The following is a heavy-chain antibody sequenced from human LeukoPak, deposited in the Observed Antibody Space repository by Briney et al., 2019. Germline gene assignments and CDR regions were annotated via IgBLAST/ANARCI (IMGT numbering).Heavy chain of an antibody. V-gene: IGHV1-46*01. Sequence: ASVKVSCKASGYTFTSHFMHWVRQAPGQGLEWMGIINPRGGSTSYTQKFQGRVTMTRDTSTSTVYMELSSLRSDDTAVYYCARGIVVVPAAYYYYMDVWGKGTTVTISS. CDR3: ARGIVVVPAAYYYYMDV. D-gene: IGHD2-2*01. J-gene: IGHJ6*03. CDR2: INPRGGST. CDR1: GYTFTSHF.